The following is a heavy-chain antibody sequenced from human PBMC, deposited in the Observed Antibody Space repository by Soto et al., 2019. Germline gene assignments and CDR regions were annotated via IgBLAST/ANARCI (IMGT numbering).Heavy chain of an antibody. Sequence: GGSLRLSCAASGFTFGGSAMHWVRQASGKGLEWVGHIRSKTNSYATAYAESVKGRFTISRDDSMNTAYLQMNSLKTEDTAVYFCTRQTDAVQWLVVPTDYNFDYWGQGTLVTVST. CDR3: TRQTDAVQWLVVPTDYNFDY. J-gene: IGHJ4*02. CDR1: GFTFGGSA. D-gene: IGHD6-19*01. CDR2: IRSKTNSYAT. V-gene: IGHV3-73*01.